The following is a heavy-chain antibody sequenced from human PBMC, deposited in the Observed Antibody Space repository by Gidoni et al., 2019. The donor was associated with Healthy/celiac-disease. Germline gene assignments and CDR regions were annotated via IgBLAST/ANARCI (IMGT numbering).Heavy chain of an antibody. CDR2: SRWNSGSI. Sequence: EVQLVASGGGLVQPGRSLRLSCASSGFTFDDYAIEGVRQAPGKGLEWVSGSRWNSGSIGDADVGKGRFTISREKGKNFLDLQMNSWRAEDTALDYGAKDGAGYSSHLEFWGRGNLVTVSS. CDR3: AKDGAGYSSHLEF. V-gene: IGHV3-9*01. CDR1: GFTFDDYA. J-gene: IGHJ2*01. D-gene: IGHD6-13*01.